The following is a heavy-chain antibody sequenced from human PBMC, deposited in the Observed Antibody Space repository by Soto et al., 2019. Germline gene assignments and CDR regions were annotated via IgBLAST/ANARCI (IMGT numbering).Heavy chain of an antibody. D-gene: IGHD1-26*01. CDR2: VSSVGSTT. V-gene: IGHV3-74*01. CDR3: VRGKYSGSYFFDY. J-gene: IGHJ4*02. Sequence: GWSLRLSCEASVFSFIDDWMHWVRQAPGKGLVWVSSVSSVGSTTDYADSVKGRFTISRDNAKNTLYLQMNSLGAEDTAVYYCVRGKYSGSYFFDYWGQGTLVTVSS. CDR1: VFSFIDDW.